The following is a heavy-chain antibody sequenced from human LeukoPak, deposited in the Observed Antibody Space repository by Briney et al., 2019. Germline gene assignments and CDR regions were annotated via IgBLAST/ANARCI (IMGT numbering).Heavy chain of an antibody. V-gene: IGHV3-23*01. CDR3: AKGEEGLLWFGELLSSFDY. D-gene: IGHD3-10*01. CDR2: ISGSGGST. CDR1: GFTFSSYA. Sequence: RGSLRLSCAASGFTFSSYAMSWVRQAPGKGLEWVSAISGSGGSTYYADSVKGRFTISRDNSKNTLYLQMNSLRAEDTAVYYCAKGEEGLLWFGELLSSFDYWGQGTLVTVSS. J-gene: IGHJ4*02.